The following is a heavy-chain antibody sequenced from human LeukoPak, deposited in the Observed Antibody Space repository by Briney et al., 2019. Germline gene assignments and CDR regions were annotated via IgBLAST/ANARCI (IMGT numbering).Heavy chain of an antibody. CDR3: ASRTYSGWYVY. CDR2: IYYSGST. V-gene: IGHV4-59*01. J-gene: IGHJ4*02. Sequence: SETLSLTCTVSGGSISSYYWSWIRQPPGKGLEWIGCIYYSGSTNYNPSLKSRVTISLDTSKNQFSLKLSSVTAADTAVCYCASRTYSGWYVYWGQGTLVTVSS. CDR1: GGSISSYY. D-gene: IGHD6-19*01.